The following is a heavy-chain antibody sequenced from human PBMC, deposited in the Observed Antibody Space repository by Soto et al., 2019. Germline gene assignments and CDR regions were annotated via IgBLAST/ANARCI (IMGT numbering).Heavy chain of an antibody. Sequence: SETLSLTCAVYGGSFIGYYWSWIRQPPGKGLKWIGEINHSRSTNYNPSLKSRVTISVDTSKNQFSLKLSSVTAADTAVYYCAREFPSGVIAAASYYYYGMDVWGQGTTVT. CDR1: GGSFIGYY. J-gene: IGHJ6*02. D-gene: IGHD6-13*01. CDR3: AREFPSGVIAAASYYYYGMDV. CDR2: INHSRST. V-gene: IGHV4-34*01.